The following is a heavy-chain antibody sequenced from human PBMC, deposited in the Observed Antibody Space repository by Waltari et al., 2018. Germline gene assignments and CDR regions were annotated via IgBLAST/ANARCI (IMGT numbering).Heavy chain of an antibody. D-gene: IGHD3-3*01. V-gene: IGHV4-59*01. CDR1: GGSISSYY. J-gene: IGHJ5*02. CDR2: IYYSGST. Sequence: QVQLQESGPGLVKPSETLSLTCTVSGGSISSYYWSWIRQPPGKGLEWIGCIYYSGSTNYNPSLKSRVTISVDTSKNQFSLKLSSVTAADTAVYYCAQAYYDFWSGWSSAHWFDPWGQGTLVTVSS. CDR3: AQAYYDFWSGWSSAHWFDP.